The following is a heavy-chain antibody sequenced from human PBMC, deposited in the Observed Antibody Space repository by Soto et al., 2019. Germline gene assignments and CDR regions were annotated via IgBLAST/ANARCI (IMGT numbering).Heavy chain of an antibody. J-gene: IGHJ2*01. CDR2: ISGRVRRT. D-gene: IGHD2-2*01. Sequence: PEKGLEWVSAISGRVRRTYYADSVKGRVTISRDHSKNTLYLQMKSLRAEDTAVYYCAYVFFQAEDGIRAVRSVSAFLLNRSSDL. V-gene: IGHV3-23*01. CDR3: AYVFFQAEDGIRAVRSVSAFLLNRSSDL.